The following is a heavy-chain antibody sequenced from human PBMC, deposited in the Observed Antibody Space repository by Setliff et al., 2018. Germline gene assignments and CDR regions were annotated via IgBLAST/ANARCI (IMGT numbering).Heavy chain of an antibody. CDR2: ISASGDTT. Sequence: GESLKISCAASGYTSSSYAMTWVRQAPGKGLEWVSIISASGDTTYYADSVKGRFTISRDNSKNTLYLQMNSLRAKDTAVYYCCSGSYLFVYWGQGSLVTVSS. CDR1: GYTSSSYA. V-gene: IGHV3-23*01. CDR3: CSGSYLFVY. D-gene: IGHD1-26*01. J-gene: IGHJ4*02.